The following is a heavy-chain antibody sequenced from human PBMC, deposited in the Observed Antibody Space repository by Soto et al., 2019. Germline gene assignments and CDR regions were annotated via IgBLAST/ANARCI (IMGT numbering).Heavy chain of an antibody. Sequence: GESLKISCKGAGYSFTGYWIGWVRQMPGKGLKWMGIIYRGDSDTRSSPSFQGHDTISPDKSISTAYLQWISLKASHTDKHYCGRQTSGWELKYWGQGHLVNACS. D-gene: IGHD6-19*01. CDR1: GYSFTGYW. CDR3: GRQTSGWELKY. CDR2: IYRGDSDT. J-gene: IGHJ4*02. V-gene: IGHV5-51*01.